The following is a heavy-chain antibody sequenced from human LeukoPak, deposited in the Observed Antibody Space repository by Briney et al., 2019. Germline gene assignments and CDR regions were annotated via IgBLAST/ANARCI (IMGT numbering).Heavy chain of an antibody. V-gene: IGHV3-7*01. D-gene: IGHD1-26*01. Sequence: GGSLRLSCAASGFIFSNFWMAWVRQAPGMGLEWVANMKGGGSGKYYADFVRGRFIISRDNAQNSLFLQMNSLRAEATAMYFCANLWEKGYWGQGTLVTVPS. CDR3: ANLWEKGY. CDR2: MKGGGSGK. J-gene: IGHJ4*02. CDR1: GFIFSNFW.